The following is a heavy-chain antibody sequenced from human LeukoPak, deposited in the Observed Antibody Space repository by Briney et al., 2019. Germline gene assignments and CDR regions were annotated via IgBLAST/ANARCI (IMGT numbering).Heavy chain of an antibody. Sequence: SETLSLTCTVSGGSISSYYRSWIRQPAGKGLEWIGRIYTSGSTNYNPSLKSRVTMSVDTSKNQFSLKLSSVTAADTAVYYCARDDSSSWSFDYWGQGTLVTVSS. CDR2: IYTSGST. V-gene: IGHV4-4*07. CDR3: ARDDSSSWSFDY. J-gene: IGHJ4*02. D-gene: IGHD6-13*01. CDR1: GGSISSYY.